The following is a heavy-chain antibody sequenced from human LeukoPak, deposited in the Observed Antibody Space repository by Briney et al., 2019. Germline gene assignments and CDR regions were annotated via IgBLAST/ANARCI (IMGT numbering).Heavy chain of an antibody. CDR2: ISWDGGST. V-gene: IGHV3-43D*03. CDR3: AKDPHPAATPYYYYGMDV. Sequence: GGSLRLSCAASGFTFDDYAMHWVRQAPGEGLEWVSLISWDGGSTYYGDSVKGRFIITRDNSKNSLYLQMNSLRAEDTALYYCAKDPHPAATPYYYYGMDVWGQGTTVTVSS. CDR1: GFTFDDYA. D-gene: IGHD2-2*01. J-gene: IGHJ6*02.